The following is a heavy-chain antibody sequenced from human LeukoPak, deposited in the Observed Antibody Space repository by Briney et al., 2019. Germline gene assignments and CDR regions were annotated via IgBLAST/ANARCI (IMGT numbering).Heavy chain of an antibody. J-gene: IGHJ6*02. CDR1: GFTVSNTC. CDR3: ARDGGSGTSTGYNGYYYYGMDV. V-gene: IGHV3-66*01. CDR2: IHSGDNT. Sequence: GGSLRLSCAASGFTVSNTCMSWVRQAPGKGLEWVSFIHSGDNTYYADSVKGRFTISRGSSKNTVHLQMNSLRAEDTAVYYCARDGGSGTSTGYNGYYYYGMDVWGQGTTVTVSS. D-gene: IGHD3-9*01.